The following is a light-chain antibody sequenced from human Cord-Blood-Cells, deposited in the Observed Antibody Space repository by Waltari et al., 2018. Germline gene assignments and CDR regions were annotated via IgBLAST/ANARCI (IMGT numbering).Light chain of an antibody. CDR2: DAS. J-gene: IGKJ2*01. CDR3: QQYKSYYT. Sequence: DIQMTQSPSTLSASVGDRVTITCRASQSMSSWLDWYQQEPGKAPKLRIYDASSLESGVPSRFSGSGSGTEVTLTISSLQPDDFATYYCQQYKSYYTFGQGTKLEIK. V-gene: IGKV1-5*01. CDR1: QSMSSW.